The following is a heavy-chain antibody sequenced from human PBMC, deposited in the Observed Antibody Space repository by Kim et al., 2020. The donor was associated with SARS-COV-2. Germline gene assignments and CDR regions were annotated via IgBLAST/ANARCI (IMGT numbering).Heavy chain of an antibody. J-gene: IGHJ3*02. Sequence: ASVKVSCKVSGYTLTELSMHWVRQAPGKGLEWMGGFDPEDGETIYAQKFQGRVTMTEDTSTDTPYMELSSLRSEDTAVYYCATPLLFWKGAFDIWGQGTMVTVSS. CDR2: FDPEDGET. V-gene: IGHV1-24*01. D-gene: IGHD3-3*01. CDR1: GYTLTELS. CDR3: ATPLLFWKGAFDI.